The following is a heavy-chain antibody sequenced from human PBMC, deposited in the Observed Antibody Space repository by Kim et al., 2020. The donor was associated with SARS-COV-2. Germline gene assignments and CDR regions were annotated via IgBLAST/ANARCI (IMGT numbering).Heavy chain of an antibody. CDR2: IKQDGSQK. CDR3: ARTLTGTTEYFEY. CDR1: GFTFGSYW. J-gene: IGHJ1*01. V-gene: IGHV3-7*03. Sequence: GGSLRLSCAASGFTFGSYWMTWVRQAPGKGLEWVANIKQDGSQKYYVDSVKGRFTISRDDAKNSLYLQMNSLRAEDTAVYYCARTLTGTTEYFEYWGQGTPVAVSS. D-gene: IGHD1-1*01.